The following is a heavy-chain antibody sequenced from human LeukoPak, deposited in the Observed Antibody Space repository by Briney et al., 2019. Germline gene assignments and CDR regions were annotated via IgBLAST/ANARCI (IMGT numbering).Heavy chain of an antibody. CDR1: NYTFTNYG. Sequence: GASVKVSCKASNYTFTNYGISWVRQAPGQGLEWMGRISAYNGNTNYAQKLQGRVTMTTDTSTSTAYMELRSLRSDDTAVYYCARNWNQGVFDYWGQGTLVTVSS. D-gene: IGHD1-20*01. CDR3: ARNWNQGVFDY. CDR2: ISAYNGNT. V-gene: IGHV1-18*01. J-gene: IGHJ4*02.